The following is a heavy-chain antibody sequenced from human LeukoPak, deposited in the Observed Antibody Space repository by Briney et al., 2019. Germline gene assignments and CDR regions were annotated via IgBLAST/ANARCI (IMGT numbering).Heavy chain of an antibody. V-gene: IGHV3-21*01. D-gene: IGHD3-10*01. CDR1: GFTFSTHI. J-gene: IGHJ4*02. CDR3: ARFQGSHY. Sequence: GGSREVSGAAPGFTFSTHILNWVRQGPGLGLEWVSSISSSSTYIYYADSVKGRFTISRDNTKNSLYLQMNSLRAEDTAVYYCARFQGSHYWGQGTLVTVSS. CDR2: ISSSSTYI.